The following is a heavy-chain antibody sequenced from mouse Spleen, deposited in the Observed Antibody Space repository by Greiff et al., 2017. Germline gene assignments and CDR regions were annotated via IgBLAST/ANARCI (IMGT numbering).Heavy chain of an antibody. V-gene: IGHV1-69*01. CDR3: ARSVGYYYAMDY. Sequence: QVQLQQPGAELVMPGASVKLSCKASGYTFTSYWMHWVKQRPGQGLEWIGEIDPSDSYTNYNQKFKGKATLTVDKSSSTAYMQLSSLTSEDSAVYYCARSVGYYYAMDYWGQGTSVTGSS. CDR2: IDPSDSYT. J-gene: IGHJ4*01. D-gene: IGHD1-1*01. CDR1: GYTFTSYW.